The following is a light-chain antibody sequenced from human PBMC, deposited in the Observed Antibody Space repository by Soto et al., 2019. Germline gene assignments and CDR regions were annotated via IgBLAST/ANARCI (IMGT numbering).Light chain of an antibody. CDR1: QSVSSSY. J-gene: IGKJ1*01. Sequence: ENELTQSPGTLSLSPGERATLSCRASQSVSSSYIAWYQQKPGQAPRLLIYGASSRATGIPDRFSGSGSGTDFTLTISRLEPEDFAVYYCHQFGSSPWTFGQGTKVEIK. CDR3: HQFGSSPWT. V-gene: IGKV3-20*01. CDR2: GAS.